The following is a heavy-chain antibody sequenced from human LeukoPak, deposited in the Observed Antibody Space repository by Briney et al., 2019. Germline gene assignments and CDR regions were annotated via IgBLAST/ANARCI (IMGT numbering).Heavy chain of an antibody. CDR3: AKDARKYQLRTPFDY. D-gene: IGHD2-2*01. CDR2: ISYDGSNK. Sequence: GGSLRLSRAASGFTFSSYGMHWVRQAPGKGLEWVAVISYDGSNKYYADSVKGRFTISRDNSKNTLYLQMNSLRAEDTAVYYCAKDARKYQLRTPFDYWGQGTLVTVSS. J-gene: IGHJ4*02. V-gene: IGHV3-30*18. CDR1: GFTFSSYG.